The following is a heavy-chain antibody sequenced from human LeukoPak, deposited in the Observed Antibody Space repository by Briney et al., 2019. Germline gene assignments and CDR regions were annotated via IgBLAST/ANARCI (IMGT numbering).Heavy chain of an antibody. D-gene: IGHD6-13*01. V-gene: IGHV3-49*03. CDR2: IRSKAYGGTT. CDR3: TRAQYSSSWSHYDY. CDR1: GFTFGDYA. J-gene: IGHJ4*02. Sequence: GGSLRLSCTASGFTFGDYAMSWFRQAPGKGLEWVGFIRSKAYGGTTEYAASVKGRFTISRDDSKSIAYLQMNSLKTEDTAVYYCTRAQYSSSWSHYDYWGQGTLVTVSS.